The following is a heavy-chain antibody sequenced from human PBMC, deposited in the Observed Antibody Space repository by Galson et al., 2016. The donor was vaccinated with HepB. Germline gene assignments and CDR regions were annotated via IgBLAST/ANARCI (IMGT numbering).Heavy chain of an antibody. J-gene: IGHJ6*02. D-gene: IGHD2-15*01. CDR1: GFTFNNYD. CDR2: ISGSGGST. Sequence: SLRLSCAASGFTFNNYDMTWVRQAPGKGLEWVSTISGSGGSTDYADSVKGRFTISRDNSKNTLYLQMNSLRAEDTAVYSCAKDSPYWVPLGYHYGMDVWGQGTTVTVSS. V-gene: IGHV3-23*01. CDR3: AKDSPYWVPLGYHYGMDV.